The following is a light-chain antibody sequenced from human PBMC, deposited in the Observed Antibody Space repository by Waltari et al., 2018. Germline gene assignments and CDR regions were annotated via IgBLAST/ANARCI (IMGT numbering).Light chain of an antibody. J-gene: IGLJ3*02. Sequence: QSVLTPHPPASGPPGPRVTIPRSGSLSNTETKNVNWYRQLPGTAPKLLIYGDNQRPSVVPDRFSGSKSGTSASLAISGLQSADEADYYCAGWDDSLNGPVFGGGTKLTVL. CDR2: GDN. CDR1: LSNTETKN. V-gene: IGLV1-44*01. CDR3: AGWDDSLNGPV.